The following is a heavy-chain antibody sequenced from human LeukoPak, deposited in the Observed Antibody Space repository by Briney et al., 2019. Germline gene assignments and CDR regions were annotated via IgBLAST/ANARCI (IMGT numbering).Heavy chain of an antibody. Sequence: PGRSPRLSCVASGLIFGDYAMHWVRQTPEKGLEWVSGISWKSDRIVYADSVKGRFTISRDNAKKTLYLQMNNLRPDDTALYYCAKVGLWGQGTLVTVSS. J-gene: IGHJ4*02. CDR1: GLIFGDYA. V-gene: IGHV3-9*01. CDR2: ISWKSDRI. CDR3: AKVGL.